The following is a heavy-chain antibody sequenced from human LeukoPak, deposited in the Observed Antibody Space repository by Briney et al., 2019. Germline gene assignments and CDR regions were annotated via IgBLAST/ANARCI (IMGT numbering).Heavy chain of an antibody. D-gene: IGHD3-22*01. CDR2: IYYSGTT. V-gene: IGHV4-59*01. J-gene: IGHJ3*02. Sequence: SETLSLTCTVSGGSISSYYWSWIRQPPGKGLEWMGFIYYSGTTRYKSSLQSRVTISADTSKNQFSLKLTSVTAADTAVYYCARLLDNDSSGDPDTFDMWGQGTMVTVSS. CDR1: GGSISSYY. CDR3: ARLLDNDSSGDPDTFDM.